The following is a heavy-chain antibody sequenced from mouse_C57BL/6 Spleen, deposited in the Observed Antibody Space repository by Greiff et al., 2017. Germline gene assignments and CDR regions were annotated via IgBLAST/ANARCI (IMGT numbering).Heavy chain of an antibody. Sequence: VQLQQPGAELVKPGASVKLSCKASGYTFTSYWMHWVKQRPGQGLEWIGMIHPNSGSTNYNEKFKSKATLTVDKSSSTAYMQLSSLTSEDAAVYYCASHYDDAMDYWGQGTSVTVSS. V-gene: IGHV1-64*01. D-gene: IGHD1-2*01. CDR1: GYTFTSYW. CDR2: IHPNSGST. J-gene: IGHJ4*01. CDR3: ASHYDDAMDY.